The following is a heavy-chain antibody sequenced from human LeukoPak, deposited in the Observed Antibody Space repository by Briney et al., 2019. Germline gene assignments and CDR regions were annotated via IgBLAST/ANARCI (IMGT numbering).Heavy chain of an antibody. CDR2: IYYSGST. V-gene: IGHV4-39*01. CDR1: GGSISSSSYY. Sequence: PSETLSLTCTVSGGSISSSSYYWGWIRQPPGKGLEWIGSIYYSGSTYYNPSLKSRVTISVDTSKNQFSLKLSSVTAADTAVYYCARHVSNQMATIFFDYWGQGTLVTVSS. CDR3: ARHVSNQMATIFFDY. J-gene: IGHJ4*02. D-gene: IGHD5-24*01.